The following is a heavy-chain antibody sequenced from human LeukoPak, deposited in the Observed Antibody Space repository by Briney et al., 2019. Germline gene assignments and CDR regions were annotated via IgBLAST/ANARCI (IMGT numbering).Heavy chain of an antibody. CDR3: ARDLNPYDAFDI. V-gene: IGHV3-23*01. J-gene: IGHJ3*02. D-gene: IGHD1-14*01. CDR1: GFTFSSYA. Sequence: GGSLRLSCAASGFTFSSYAMSWVRQAPGKGLEWVSAISGSGGSTYYADSVKGRFTISRDNSKNTLYLQMNSLRAEDTAVYYCARDLNPYDAFDIWGQGTMVTVSS. CDR2: ISGSGGST.